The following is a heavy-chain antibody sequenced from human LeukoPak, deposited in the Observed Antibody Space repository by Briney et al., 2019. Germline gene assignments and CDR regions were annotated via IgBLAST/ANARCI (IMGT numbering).Heavy chain of an antibody. CDR3: ATLAVFHTQGIDS. CDR1: GYTFTGYY. D-gene: IGHD2-15*01. CDR2: INPNSGGT. V-gene: IGHV1-2*02. Sequence: ASVKVSCKASGYTFTGYYMHWVRQAPGQGLEWMGRINPNSGGTNYAQKFQGRVTMTRDTSITTAYIELSRLRSDDTAVYYCATLAVFHTQGIDSWGQGTLITVSS. J-gene: IGHJ4*02.